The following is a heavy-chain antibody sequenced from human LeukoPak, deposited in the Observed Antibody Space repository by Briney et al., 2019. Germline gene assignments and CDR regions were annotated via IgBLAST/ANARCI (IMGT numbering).Heavy chain of an antibody. CDR3: ARGGYSYGPYYFDY. CDR1: GFTFSSHW. D-gene: IGHD5-18*01. V-gene: IGHV3-7*01. Sequence: GGSLRLSCAASGFTFSSHWMSWLRQAPGKGLEWVANIKQDGSEKYYVDFVKGRFTISRDNAKNSLYLQMNSLKGEDTAVYYCARGGYSYGPYYFDYWGQGTLVTVSS. CDR2: IKQDGSEK. J-gene: IGHJ4*02.